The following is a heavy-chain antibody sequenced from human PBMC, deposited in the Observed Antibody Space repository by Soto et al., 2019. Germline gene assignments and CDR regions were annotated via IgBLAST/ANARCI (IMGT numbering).Heavy chain of an antibody. J-gene: IGHJ5*02. V-gene: IGHV3-30-3*01. CDR1: GFTFSSYA. CDR2: ISYDGSNK. D-gene: IGHD5-12*01. Sequence: QVQLVESGGGVVQPGRSLRLSCAASGFTFSSYAMHWVRQAPGKGLEWVAVISYDGSNKYYADSVKGRFTISRDNSKNTLYLQMNSLRAEDTAVYYCASGYRPPNWFDPWGQGTLVTVSS. CDR3: ASGYRPPNWFDP.